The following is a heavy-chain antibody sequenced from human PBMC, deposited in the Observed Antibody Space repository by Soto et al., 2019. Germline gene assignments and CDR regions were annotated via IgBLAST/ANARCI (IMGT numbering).Heavy chain of an antibody. CDR3: ARGPSGSYYVDYFDY. Sequence: SETLSLTCAVSGGSISSGGYSWSWIRQPPGKGLEWIGYIYHSGSTYYNPSLKSRVTISVDRSKNQFSLKLSSVTAADTAVYYCARGPSGSYYVDYFDYWGQGTLVTVSS. D-gene: IGHD1-26*01. V-gene: IGHV4-30-2*01. J-gene: IGHJ4*02. CDR2: IYHSGST. CDR1: GGSISSGGYS.